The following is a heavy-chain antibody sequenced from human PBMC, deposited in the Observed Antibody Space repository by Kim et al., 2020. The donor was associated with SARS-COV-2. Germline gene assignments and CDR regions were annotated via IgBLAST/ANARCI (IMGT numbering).Heavy chain of an antibody. D-gene: IGHD2-15*01. V-gene: IGHV3-9*01. Sequence: GGSLRLSCAASGFTFDEYAMHWVRQAPGKGLEWVSGISWNGGSIGYADSVKGRFTISRDNAKNSLYLQMNSLGAEDTALYYCAKGQGYCSGGSCHFDYWGQGTLVTVSS. CDR2: ISWNGGSI. CDR1: GFTFDEYA. J-gene: IGHJ4*02. CDR3: AKGQGYCSGGSCHFDY.